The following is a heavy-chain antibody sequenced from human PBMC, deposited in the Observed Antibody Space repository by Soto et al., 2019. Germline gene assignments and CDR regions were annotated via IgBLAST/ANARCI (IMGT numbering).Heavy chain of an antibody. Sequence: PGGSLRLSCAASGINFNSYTINWVRQAPGKRLEWLSSISSSGYIFSTDSVRGRFTISRDNAKNSVYLQINSLRAEDTAVYYCTRLTYYDFWSGYPPGQPMDVWGQGTTVTVSS. CDR2: ISSSGYI. V-gene: IGHV3-21*04. J-gene: IGHJ6*02. D-gene: IGHD3-3*01. CDR1: GINFNSYT. CDR3: TRLTYYDFWSGYPPGQPMDV.